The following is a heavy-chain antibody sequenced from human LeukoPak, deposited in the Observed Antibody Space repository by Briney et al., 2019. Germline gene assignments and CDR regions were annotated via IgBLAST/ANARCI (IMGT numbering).Heavy chain of an antibody. CDR1: GCNFNIFA. J-gene: IGHJ4*02. CDR2: RSRGSSTA. CDR3: AKEQRIRHCSEGVCTEGYYFDY. D-gene: IGHD2-8*01. V-gene: IGHV3-23*01. Sequence: GGSLTLSCTVTGCNFNIFAIYWVRQGPRQGLELVSGRSRGSSTANYADSVKGRFTVSRDRSTKTLILQMNSLRPEDTALYYCAKEQRIRHCSEGVCTEGYYFDYWGQGTLVTVSS.